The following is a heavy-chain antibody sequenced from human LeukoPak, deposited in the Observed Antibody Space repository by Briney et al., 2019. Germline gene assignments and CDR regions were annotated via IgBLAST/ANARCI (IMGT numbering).Heavy chain of an antibody. J-gene: IGHJ4*02. CDR2: IKQDGSEK. CDR1: GFTFSSYW. D-gene: IGHD2-21*02. V-gene: IGHV3-7*01. Sequence: GGSLRLSCAAYGFTFSSYWMSWVRQAPGKGLEWVANIKQDGSEKYYVDSVKGRFTISRDNAKNSLYLQMNSLRAEDTAVYYCARVELLHGIFDYWGQGTLVTVSS. CDR3: ARVELLHGIFDY.